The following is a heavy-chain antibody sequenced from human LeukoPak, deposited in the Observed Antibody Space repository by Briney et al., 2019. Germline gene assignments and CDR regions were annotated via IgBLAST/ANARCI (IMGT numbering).Heavy chain of an antibody. CDR1: GGSIRGYY. Sequence: SETLSLTCTVSGGSIRGYYGTWIRQPPGKGLEWIGFIYYSGNTNYNPSLKSRVTISVDTSKNQFSLKLTSVTAADRAVYYCAREKESIDYGDSRISWYFDLWGRGTLVTVSS. D-gene: IGHD4-17*01. V-gene: IGHV4-59*01. CDR3: AREKESIDYGDSRISWYFDL. J-gene: IGHJ2*01. CDR2: IYYSGNT.